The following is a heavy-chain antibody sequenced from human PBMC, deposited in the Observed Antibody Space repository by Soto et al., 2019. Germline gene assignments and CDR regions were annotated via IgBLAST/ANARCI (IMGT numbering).Heavy chain of an antibody. D-gene: IGHD2-15*01. J-gene: IGHJ4*02. CDR1: GYTFTTYG. Sequence: ASVKVSCKASGYTFTTYGISWMRQAPGQGLEWMGWINVYNGNTNYAQKIQGRVTMTTDTSTSTAYMELRSLRSEDTAVYYCARGMVVVVAASSYYFDDWGQGTLVTVSS. CDR2: INVYNGNT. V-gene: IGHV1-18*01. CDR3: ARGMVVVVAASSYYFDD.